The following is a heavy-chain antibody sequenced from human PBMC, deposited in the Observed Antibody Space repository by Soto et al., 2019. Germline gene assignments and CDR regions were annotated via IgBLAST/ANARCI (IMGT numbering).Heavy chain of an antibody. CDR2: IDPSDSYT. CDR3: ANILERYYDSSGYYDAFDI. Sequence: GEPLKISCKCSGYSFTSYWISWVRQIPGKGLERMGRIDPSDSYTNYSPSFQGHVTISADKSISTAYLQWSSLRAEDTAVYYCANILERYYDSSGYYDAFDIWGQGTMVTVS. J-gene: IGHJ3*02. D-gene: IGHD3-22*01. CDR1: GYSFTSYW. V-gene: IGHV5-10-1*01.